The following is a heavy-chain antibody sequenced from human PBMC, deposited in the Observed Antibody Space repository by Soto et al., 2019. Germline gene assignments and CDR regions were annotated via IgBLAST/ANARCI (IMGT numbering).Heavy chain of an antibody. CDR3: AREGERITIFGVVSYYFDY. Sequence: PSETLSLTCTVSGGSISNYYWSWIRQPPGKGLEWIGYIYYSGSTNYNPSLKSRVTISVDTSKNQFSLKLSSVTAADTAVYYCAREGERITIFGVVSYYFDYWGQGTLVTVSS. V-gene: IGHV4-59*01. D-gene: IGHD3-3*01. J-gene: IGHJ4*02. CDR1: GGSISNYY. CDR2: IYYSGST.